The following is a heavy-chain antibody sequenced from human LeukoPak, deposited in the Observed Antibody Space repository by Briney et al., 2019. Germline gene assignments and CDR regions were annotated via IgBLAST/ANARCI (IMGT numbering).Heavy chain of an antibody. D-gene: IGHD3-10*01. CDR3: AKAVDTHYYGSGSNDY. V-gene: IGHV3-23*01. Sequence: PGGSLRLSCAASGFTFSSYAMSWFRQAPGKGLEWVSAISGSGGSTYYADSVKGRFTISRDNSKNTLYLQMNSLRAEDTAVYYCAKAVDTHYYGSGSNDYWGQGTLVTVSS. J-gene: IGHJ4*02. CDR2: ISGSGGST. CDR1: GFTFSSYA.